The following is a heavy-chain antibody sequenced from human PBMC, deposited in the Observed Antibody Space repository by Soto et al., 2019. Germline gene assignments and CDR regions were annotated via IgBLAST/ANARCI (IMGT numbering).Heavy chain of an antibody. Sequence: QLQLQESGPGLVKPSETLSLTCTVSGGSISSSSYYWGWIRQPPGKGLEWIGSIYYSGSTYYNPSLKSRVTISVDTSKNQFSLKLSSVTAADTAVYYCARRTIAAAGTQDYWGQGTLVTVSS. CDR1: GGSISSSSYY. J-gene: IGHJ4*02. CDR3: ARRTIAAAGTQDY. CDR2: IYYSGST. D-gene: IGHD6-13*01. V-gene: IGHV4-39*01.